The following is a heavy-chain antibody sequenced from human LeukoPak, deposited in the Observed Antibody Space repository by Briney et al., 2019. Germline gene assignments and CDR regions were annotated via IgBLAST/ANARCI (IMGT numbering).Heavy chain of an antibody. CDR3: ATDPAYCGGDCYGVY. J-gene: IGHJ4*02. Sequence: GASAKVSCKVSGYTLTELSMHWVRQAPGKGLEWMGGFDPEDGETIYAQKFQGRVTMTEDTSTDTAYMELSSLRSEDTAVYYCATDPAYCGGDCYGVYWGQGTLVTVSS. CDR1: GYTLTELS. V-gene: IGHV1-24*01. CDR2: FDPEDGET. D-gene: IGHD2-21*01.